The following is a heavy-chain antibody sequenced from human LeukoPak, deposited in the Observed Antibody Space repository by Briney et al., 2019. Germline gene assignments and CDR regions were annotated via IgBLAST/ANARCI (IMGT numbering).Heavy chain of an antibody. Sequence: AGVSVSCKGAGYALTSYGLGWVCPGPGQGLGWVWLTGTYGGDANYAQKLQDRVTMTTDTSTSTVYIELRSLRSDDTGVYYCARVGKQHLGDAFDIWGQGTMVTVSS. CDR3: ARVGKQHLGDAFDI. D-gene: IGHD6-13*01. CDR1: GYALTSYG. CDR2: TGTYGGDA. J-gene: IGHJ3*02. V-gene: IGHV1-18*04.